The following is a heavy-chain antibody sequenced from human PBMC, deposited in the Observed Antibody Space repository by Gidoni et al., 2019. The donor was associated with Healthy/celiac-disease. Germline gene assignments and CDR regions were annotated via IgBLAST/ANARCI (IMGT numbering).Heavy chain of an antibody. CDR2: ISSSSSYI. D-gene: IGHD2-2*01. V-gene: IGHV3-21*01. CDR1: GFTFSSYS. Sequence: EVQLVESGGGLVKPGGSLRLSCEASGFTFSSYSMNWVRQAPGKGLEWVSSISSSSSYIYYADSVKGRFTISRDNAKNSLYLQMNSLRAEDTAVYYCAREVGAPNWFDPWGQGTLVTVSS. J-gene: IGHJ5*02. CDR3: AREVGAPNWFDP.